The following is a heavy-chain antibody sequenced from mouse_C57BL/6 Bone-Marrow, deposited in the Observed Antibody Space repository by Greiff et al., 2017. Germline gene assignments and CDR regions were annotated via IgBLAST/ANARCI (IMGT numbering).Heavy chain of an antibody. V-gene: IGHV1-64*01. CDR2: IHPNGGST. CDR1: GYTFTSYW. Sequence: VQLQQPGAELVKPGASVKLSCKASGYTFTSYWMHWVKQRPGQGLEWIGMIHPNGGSTNYNEKFKSKATLTVDKSSSTAYMQLSSLTAEDSAVYYCAKGELDYDDRFAYWGQGTLVTVSA. J-gene: IGHJ3*01. CDR3: AKGELDYDDRFAY. D-gene: IGHD2-4*01.